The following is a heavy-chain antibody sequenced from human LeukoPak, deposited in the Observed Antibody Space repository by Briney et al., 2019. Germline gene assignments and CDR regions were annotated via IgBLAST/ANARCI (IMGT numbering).Heavy chain of an antibody. Sequence: PGGSLRLSCAASGFTFSSYAMHWVRQAPGKGLEWVAVISYDGSNKYYADSVKGRFTISRDNSKNTLYLQMNSLRAEDTAVYYCARESPLRFLRGGFDPWGQGTLVTVSS. CDR2: ISYDGSNK. V-gene: IGHV3-30-3*01. D-gene: IGHD3-3*01. J-gene: IGHJ5*02. CDR3: ARESPLRFLRGGFDP. CDR1: GFTFSSYA.